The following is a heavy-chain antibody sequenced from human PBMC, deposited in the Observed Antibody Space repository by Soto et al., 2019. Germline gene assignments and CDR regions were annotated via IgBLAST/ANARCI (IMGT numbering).Heavy chain of an antibody. CDR2: IRSKTYGGTT. CDR1: GFTFGDYG. V-gene: IGHV3-49*03. Sequence: GGSLRLSCTASGFTFGDYGMSWFRQAPGKGLEWVGFIRSKTYGGTTEYAASVEGRFTISRDNSKSIAYLQMNSLKTEDTAVYYCARVPNGNDPPHWGQGTLVTVSS. CDR3: ARVPNGNDPPH. J-gene: IGHJ4*02. D-gene: IGHD5-12*01.